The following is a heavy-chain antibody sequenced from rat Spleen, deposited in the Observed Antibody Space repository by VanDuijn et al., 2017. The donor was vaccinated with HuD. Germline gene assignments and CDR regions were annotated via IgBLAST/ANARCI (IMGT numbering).Heavy chain of an antibody. V-gene: IGHV5-29*01. CDR2: ISYDGSNT. Sequence: EVQLVESDGGLVQPGRSLKLACAPSGFTFSDYYMAWVRQAPTKGLEWVATISYDGSNTYHRDSVRGRFTVSRDNAKSTLYLQMDSLRSEDTATFYCVRQDTSGYSNWFTYWGQGTLVTVSS. J-gene: IGHJ3*01. CDR1: GFTFSDYY. CDR3: VRQDTSGYSNWFTY. D-gene: IGHD4-3*01.